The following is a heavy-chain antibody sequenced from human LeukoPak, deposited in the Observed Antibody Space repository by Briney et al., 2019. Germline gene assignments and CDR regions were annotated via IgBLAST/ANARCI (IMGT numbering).Heavy chain of an antibody. CDR3: ARQGGSNSPYYYYYMDV. J-gene: IGHJ6*03. Sequence: SETLSLTCAVSGYSISSGYYWGWFRQLPGKGPEWIGCIYHSGTTYYNPSLKSRVTISVDTSKNQFSLVISSVTAADTAVYYCARQGGSNSPYYYYYMDVWGKGTTVTVSS. V-gene: IGHV4-38-2*01. CDR2: IYHSGTT. CDR1: GYSISSGYY. D-gene: IGHD6-13*01.